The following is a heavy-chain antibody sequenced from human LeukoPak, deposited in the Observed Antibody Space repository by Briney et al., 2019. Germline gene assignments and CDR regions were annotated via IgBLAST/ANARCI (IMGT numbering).Heavy chain of an antibody. CDR2: ISGGGRTT. Sequence: GGSLRLSCAASVFTFSNHATSRVRQAPGKGLQWVGVISGGGRTTEYEEFVNGRFTISKDNSKNTLSLQMNSLTVEDTAIYFCAKDVVVKRYIDFWGQGTLVTVSS. V-gene: IGHV3-23*01. CDR3: AKDVVVKRYIDF. J-gene: IGHJ4*02. CDR1: VFTFSNHA. D-gene: IGHD2-15*01.